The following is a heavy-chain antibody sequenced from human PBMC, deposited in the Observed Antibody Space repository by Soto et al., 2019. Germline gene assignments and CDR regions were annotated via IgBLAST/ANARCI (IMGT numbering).Heavy chain of an antibody. Sequence: SETLSLTCTVSGDSLSAYYWSWIRQPPGKGLEWIVYMSYSGRSNYNPSLKSRVIMSVDTSKNQVSLKLSSVTAAETAIYYCGRTRKTPTAATFDXWGQGTRVPVS. D-gene: IGHD2-15*01. V-gene: IGHV4-59*01. CDR2: MSYSGRS. CDR1: GDSLSAYY. CDR3: GRTRKTPTAATFDX. J-gene: IGHJ5*02.